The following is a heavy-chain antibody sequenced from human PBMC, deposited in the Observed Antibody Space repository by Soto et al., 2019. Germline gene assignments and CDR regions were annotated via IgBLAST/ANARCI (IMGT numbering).Heavy chain of an antibody. Sequence: SETLSLTCAVFGDSIRNRNYYWAWIRQPPGKGLEWIVSRYDDGSTYYNPSLKSRVTISVDRSKNQFSLKLSSVTAADTAVYYCARAHYGDYGYGMDVWGQGTTVTVSS. CDR1: GDSIRNRNYY. CDR2: RYDDGST. J-gene: IGHJ6*02. D-gene: IGHD4-17*01. CDR3: ARAHYGDYGYGMDV. V-gene: IGHV4-39*07.